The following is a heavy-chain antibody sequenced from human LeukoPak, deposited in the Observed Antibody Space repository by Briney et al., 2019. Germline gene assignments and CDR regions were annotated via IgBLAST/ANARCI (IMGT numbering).Heavy chain of an antibody. CDR3: ARAFPGDGGDY. J-gene: IGHJ4*02. CDR2: ISYDGTNK. D-gene: IGHD2-21*02. CDR1: GLTFSSYA. Sequence: GRSLRLSCAASGLTFSSYAMHWVRQAPGKGLEWVAVISYDGTNKYYADSVKGRFTISRDNSKNTLYLQMNSLRAEDTAVYYCARAFPGDGGDYWGQGTLVTVSS. V-gene: IGHV3-30*04.